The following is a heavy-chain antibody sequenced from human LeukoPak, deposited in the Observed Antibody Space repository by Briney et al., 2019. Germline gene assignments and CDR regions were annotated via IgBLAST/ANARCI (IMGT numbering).Heavy chain of an antibody. CDR3: VGDSIISVGGFDF. J-gene: IGHJ5*01. V-gene: IGHV3-11*01. D-gene: IGHD2-15*01. CDR1: GFTFSNFY. Sequence: GGSLRLSCAASGFTFSNFYMSWIRQAPGKGLEWVSYISSNGGKIHYVDSVRGQFTISRDNAENSLYLHMSSLRADDTAVYYCVGDSIISVGGFDFWGQGTQVTVSS. CDR2: ISSNGGKI.